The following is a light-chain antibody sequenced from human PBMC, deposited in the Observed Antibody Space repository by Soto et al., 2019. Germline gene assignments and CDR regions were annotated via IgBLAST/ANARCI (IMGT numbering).Light chain of an antibody. CDR2: GAS. J-gene: IGKJ4*01. CDR3: QQYNDWPPA. V-gene: IGKV3D-15*01. Sequence: EIGLTQSPGTLSLSPGERATLSCRASQSFNSIYLAWYQQKPGQAPRLLIYGASSRATGIPARFRGSGSGTEFTLTIDSLQSEDFAVYYCQQYNDWPPAFGGGTKVDI. CDR1: QSFNSIY.